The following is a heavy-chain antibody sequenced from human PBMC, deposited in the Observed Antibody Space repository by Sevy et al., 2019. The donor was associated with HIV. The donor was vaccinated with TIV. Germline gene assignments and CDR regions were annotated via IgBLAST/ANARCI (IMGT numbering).Heavy chain of an antibody. CDR3: TIFRANPEKALFLQMKGLRAEDTAVYYCARVRVSMITFGGAITGIYYYYYMDV. V-gene: IGHV3-53*01. CDR2: IYSGGST. J-gene: IGHJ6*03. Sequence: GGSLRLSCAASGFTVSSNYMSWVRQAPGKGLEWVSVIYSGGSTYYADSVKGRFTISRDNSKNTLYLQMNSLRAEDTGKGHCTIFRANPEKALFLQMKGLRAEDTAVYYCARVRVSMITFGGAITGIYYYYYMDVWGKGTTVTVSS. CDR1: GFTVSSNY. D-gene: IGHD3-16*01.